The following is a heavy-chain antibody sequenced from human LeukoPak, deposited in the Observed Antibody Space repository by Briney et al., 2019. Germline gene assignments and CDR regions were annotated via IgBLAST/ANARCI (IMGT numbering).Heavy chain of an antibody. Sequence: PSETLSLTCTVSGGSISSSNWWSWVRQPPGKGLEWIGEIYHSGSTNYNPSLKSRVTISVDKSKNQFSLKLSSVTAADTAVYYCARSFGVVDNWFDPWGQGTLVTVSS. J-gene: IGHJ5*02. V-gene: IGHV4-4*02. CDR2: IYHSGST. CDR1: GGSISSSNW. CDR3: ARSFGVVDNWFDP. D-gene: IGHD3-3*01.